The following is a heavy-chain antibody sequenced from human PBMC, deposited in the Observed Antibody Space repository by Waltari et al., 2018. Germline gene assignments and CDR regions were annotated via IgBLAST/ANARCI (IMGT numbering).Heavy chain of an antibody. CDR3: AVWGSSGWYDYYYGMDV. D-gene: IGHD6-19*01. J-gene: IGHJ6*02. CDR1: GFTFSSYE. CDR2: ISSSGSTI. Sequence: EVQLVESGGGLVQPGGSLRLSCAASGFTFSSYEMNWVRQAPGKGLEWVAYISSSGSTIYNADSVKGRFTISRDNAKNSLYLQIISLRAEDTAVYYCAVWGSSGWYDYYYGMDVWGQGATVTVSS. V-gene: IGHV3-48*03.